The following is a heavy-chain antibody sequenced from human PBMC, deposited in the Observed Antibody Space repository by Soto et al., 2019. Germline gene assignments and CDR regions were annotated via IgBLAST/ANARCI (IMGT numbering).Heavy chain of an antibody. D-gene: IGHD2-15*01. J-gene: IGHJ4*02. CDR1: GYTFTSYY. CDR2: ISPSGGST. CDR3: ARVYCSGGGCYGIDY. Sequence: GASVKVSCKASGYTFTSYYMHWVRQAPGQGLEWMGIISPSGGSTTYAQKFQGRVRMTRDTSTSTVYMELSSLRSEDTAVYYCARVYCSGGGCYGIDYWGQGTLVT. V-gene: IGHV1-46*01.